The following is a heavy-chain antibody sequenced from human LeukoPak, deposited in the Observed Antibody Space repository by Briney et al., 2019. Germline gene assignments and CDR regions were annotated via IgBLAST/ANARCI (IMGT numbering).Heavy chain of an antibody. Sequence: SETLSLTCTVSGGSISSSSYYWGWIRQPPGKGLEWIGSIYYSGSTYYNPSLKSRVTISVDTSKNQSSLKLSSVTAADTAVYYCARAARVLRYFHPRPVGWFDPWGQGTLVTVSS. V-gene: IGHV4-39*07. J-gene: IGHJ5*02. D-gene: IGHD3-9*01. CDR2: IYYSGST. CDR3: ARAARVLRYFHPRPVGWFDP. CDR1: GGSISSSSYY.